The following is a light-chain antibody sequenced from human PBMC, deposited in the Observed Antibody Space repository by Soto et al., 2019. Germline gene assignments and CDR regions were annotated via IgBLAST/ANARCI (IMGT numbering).Light chain of an antibody. J-gene: IGKJ4*01. CDR1: QSVGSY. V-gene: IGKV3-11*01. CDR3: QQRSDWPST. Sequence: TQAPSSLSASVGDRVTITCRASQSVGSYFAWYQQKPGQAPRLLIYDASSRATGIPARFSGSGSGTDFTLTISSLEPEDFAVYYCQQRSDWPSTFGGGTRVEIK. CDR2: DAS.